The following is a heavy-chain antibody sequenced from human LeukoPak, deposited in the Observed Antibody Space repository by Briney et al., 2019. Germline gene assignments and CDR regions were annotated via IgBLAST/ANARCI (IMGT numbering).Heavy chain of an antibody. D-gene: IGHD1-26*01. CDR1: GFTFSSYG. CDR3: AKDPVVKLLYYYYYGMDV. Sequence: PGGSLRLSCAASGFTFSSYGMHWVRQAPGKGLEWVAVISYDGSNKYYADSVKGRFTISRDNSKNTLYLQMNSLRAEDTAVYYCAKDPVVKLLYYYYYGMDVWGQGTTVTVSS. V-gene: IGHV3-30*18. CDR2: ISYDGSNK. J-gene: IGHJ6*02.